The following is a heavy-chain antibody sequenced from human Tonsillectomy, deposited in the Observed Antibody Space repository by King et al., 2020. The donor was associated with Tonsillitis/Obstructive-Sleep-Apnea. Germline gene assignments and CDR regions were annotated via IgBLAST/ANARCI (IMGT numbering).Heavy chain of an antibody. J-gene: IGHJ4*02. Sequence: DVQLVESGGGVVQPGGSLRLSCAASEFTFSNYAMGWVRQAPGKGLEGGSSIIASRYSTYSADSVKGRFTISRDNSKNTLYVKMNSLRAEDTAVYYCAKGGVRDTAMFGVEYWGQGTLVTVSS. V-gene: IGHV3-23*04. CDR1: EFTFSNYA. CDR3: AKGGVRDTAMFGVEY. D-gene: IGHD5-18*01. CDR2: IIASRYST.